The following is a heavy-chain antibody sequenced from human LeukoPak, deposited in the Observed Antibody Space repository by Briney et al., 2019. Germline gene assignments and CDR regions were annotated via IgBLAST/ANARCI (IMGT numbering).Heavy chain of an antibody. D-gene: IGHD3-10*01. J-gene: IGHJ4*02. CDR2: IGHSSGT. CDR3: ADFGSGSYIFDY. V-gene: IGHV3-23*01. Sequence: PGGSLRLSCAASGFAFSSYAMSWVRQAPGKGPEWVATIGHSSGTWYADSVMGRFTVSRDNSESTLYLEMNSLRGEDTAQYYCADFGSGSYIFDYWGQGSLVTVSS. CDR1: GFAFSSYA.